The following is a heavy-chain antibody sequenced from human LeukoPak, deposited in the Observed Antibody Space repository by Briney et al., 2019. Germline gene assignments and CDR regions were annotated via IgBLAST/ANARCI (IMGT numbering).Heavy chain of an antibody. D-gene: IGHD3-22*01. J-gene: IGHJ4*02. CDR2: ISSSSSYI. CDR1: GFTFSSSS. Sequence: PGGSLRLSCAASGFTFSSSSMNWVRQAPGRGLEWVSSISSSSSYIYYADSVKGRFTISRDNAKNSLYLQMNSLRAEDTAVYYCARGQGYYDSSGYYYEGYYFDYWGQGTLVTVSS. V-gene: IGHV3-21*01. CDR3: ARGQGYYDSSGYYYEGYYFDY.